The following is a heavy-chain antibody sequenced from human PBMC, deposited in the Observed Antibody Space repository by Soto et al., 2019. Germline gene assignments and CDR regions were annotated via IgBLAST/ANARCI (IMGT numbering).Heavy chain of an antibody. CDR3: ARMSGGQNWFDP. V-gene: IGHV4-59*02. J-gene: IGHJ5*02. CDR2: IYYSGST. CDR1: GGCVSSYH. D-gene: IGHD3-3*01. Sequence: SETLSLSCTASGGCVSSYHWSWIRQPPGKGLEWIGYIYYSGSTNYNPSLKSRVTISVDTSKNQCSLKLSSVNAADTAVYYCARMSGGQNWFDPWGQGTLVTVSS.